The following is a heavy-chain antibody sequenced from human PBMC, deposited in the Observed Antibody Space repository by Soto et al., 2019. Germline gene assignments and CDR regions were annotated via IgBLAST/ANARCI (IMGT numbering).Heavy chain of an antibody. V-gene: IGHV3-30-3*01. Sequence: GGSLRLSCAASGFTFSSYAIHWVRQAPGKGLEWVAVISYDGSNKYYADSVKGRFTISRDNSKNTLYLQMNSLRAEDTAVYYCARVPPCRGSCDRALDYWGQGTLVTVSS. CDR2: ISYDGSNK. CDR3: ARVPPCRGSCDRALDY. D-gene: IGHD2-15*01. J-gene: IGHJ4*02. CDR1: GFTFSSYA.